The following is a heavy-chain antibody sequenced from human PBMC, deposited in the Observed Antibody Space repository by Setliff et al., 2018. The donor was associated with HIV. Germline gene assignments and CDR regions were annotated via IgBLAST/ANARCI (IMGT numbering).Heavy chain of an antibody. D-gene: IGHD3-16*01. CDR1: GRSFSGYY. V-gene: IGHV4-34*09. J-gene: IGHJ4*02. CDR2: INHSGGT. Sequence: SETLSLTCAVYGRSFSGYYWNWIRQSPGKGLEWIGEINHSGGTNYNPSLKSRVTISVDTSKNQFSLKLSSVTAADTAVYYCARQRHGGAGAHDYWGQGTLVTVSS. CDR3: ARQRHGGAGAHDY.